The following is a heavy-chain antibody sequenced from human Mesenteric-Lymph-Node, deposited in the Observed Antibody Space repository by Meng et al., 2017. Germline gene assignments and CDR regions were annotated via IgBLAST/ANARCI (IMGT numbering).Heavy chain of an antibody. CDR3: ARVSSGWDYFDY. D-gene: IGHD6-19*01. CDR1: GGSISSHY. V-gene: IGHV4-59*06. Sequence: QGQLQGSGPGLVKPSEPLSLTCTVSGGSISSHYWSWIRQPPGKGLEWFGHIYYSGSTFYNPSLKRRVIISIDTSKNQFSLNLRSVTAADTAVYYCARVSSGWDYFDYWGQGTLVTVSS. J-gene: IGHJ4*02. CDR2: IYYSGST.